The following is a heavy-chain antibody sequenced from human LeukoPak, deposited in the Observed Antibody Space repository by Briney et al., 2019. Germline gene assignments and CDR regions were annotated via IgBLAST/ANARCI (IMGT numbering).Heavy chain of an antibody. Sequence: AGGSLRLSCAASGFTFSSYAMSWARQAPGKGLEWVSAISGSGGSTYYADSVKGRFTISRDNSKNTLYLQMNSLRAEDTAVYYCANFLGATGVDYWGQGALVTVSS. D-gene: IGHD1-26*01. CDR2: ISGSGGST. CDR3: ANFLGATGVDY. J-gene: IGHJ4*02. V-gene: IGHV3-23*01. CDR1: GFTFSSYA.